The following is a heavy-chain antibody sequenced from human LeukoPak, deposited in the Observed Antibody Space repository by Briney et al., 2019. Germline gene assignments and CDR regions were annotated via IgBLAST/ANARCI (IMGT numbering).Heavy chain of an antibody. CDR2: ISSSGSTI. CDR1: GFTFSDYY. V-gene: IGHV3-11*01. Sequence: PGGSLRLSCAASGFTFSDYYMSWIRQAPGKGLEWVSYISSSGSTIYYADSVKGRFTISRDNAKNSLYLQMNSLRAEDTAVYYCATDRVSPNAFDIWGQGTMVTVSS. CDR3: ATDRVSPNAFDI. J-gene: IGHJ3*02. D-gene: IGHD2/OR15-2a*01.